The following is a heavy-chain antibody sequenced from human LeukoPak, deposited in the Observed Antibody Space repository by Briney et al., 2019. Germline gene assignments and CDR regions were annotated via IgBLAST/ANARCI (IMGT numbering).Heavy chain of an antibody. CDR3: ARDLTGDRDY. CDR1: GGSFSGYY. Sequence: SETLSLTRAVYGGSFSGYYWSWIRQPPGKGLEWIGEINHSGSTNYNPSLKSRVTISVDTSKNQFSLKLSSVTAADTAVYYCARDLTGDRDYWGQGTLVTVSS. V-gene: IGHV4-34*01. D-gene: IGHD7-27*01. CDR2: INHSGST. J-gene: IGHJ4*02.